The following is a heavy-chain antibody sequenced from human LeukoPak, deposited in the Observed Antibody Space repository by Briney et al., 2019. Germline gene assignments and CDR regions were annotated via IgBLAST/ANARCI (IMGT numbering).Heavy chain of an antibody. CDR3: AKDISTTITMVHSSIDY. V-gene: IGHV3-30*02. D-gene: IGHD3-10*01. CDR2: IRYDGSNK. Sequence: PGGFLRLSCAASGFTFSSYGMHWVRQAPGKGLEWVAFIRYDGSNKYYADSVKGRFTISRDNSKNTLYLQMNSLRAEDTAVYYCAKDISTTITMVHSSIDYWGQGTLVTVSS. CDR1: GFTFSSYG. J-gene: IGHJ4*02.